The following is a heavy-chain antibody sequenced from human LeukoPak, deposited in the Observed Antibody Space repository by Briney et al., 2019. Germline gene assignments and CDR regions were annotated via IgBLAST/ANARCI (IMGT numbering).Heavy chain of an antibody. D-gene: IGHD1-26*01. J-gene: IGHJ6*02. CDR3: ARDRRVGAKRIYYHHGMDV. V-gene: IGHV1-18*01. Sequence: ASVKVSCKASGYILTSYGINWVRQAPGQGLEWMGWISPYNVRTNSVQKFQGRVTMITDTSTRTAYMELRSLRSDDTAVHYCARDRRVGAKRIYYHHGMDVWGQGTTVTVS. CDR1: GYILTSYG. CDR2: ISPYNVRT.